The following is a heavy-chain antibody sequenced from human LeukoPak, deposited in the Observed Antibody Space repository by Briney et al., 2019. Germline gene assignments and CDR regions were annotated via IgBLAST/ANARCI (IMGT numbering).Heavy chain of an antibody. CDR2: TNPNSGGK. J-gene: IGHJ4*02. Sequence: ASVKVSCKASGYTFTGYYMHWVRQAPGQGLEWMGLTNPNSGGKNYAQKFQGRVTITRDTSISTAYMELSRLRSDDTAVYYCARESTGGYFDYWGQGTLVTVSS. CDR1: GYTFTGYY. CDR3: ARESTGGYFDY. D-gene: IGHD3-10*01. V-gene: IGHV1-2*02.